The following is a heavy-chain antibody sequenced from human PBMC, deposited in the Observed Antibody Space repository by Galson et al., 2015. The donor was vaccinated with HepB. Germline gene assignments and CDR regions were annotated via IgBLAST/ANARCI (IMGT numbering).Heavy chain of an antibody. CDR3: ARWDYDFWSGPFFDY. CDR1: GFTFSSYR. CDR2: IKQDGSEK. V-gene: IGHV3-7*03. J-gene: IGHJ4*02. Sequence: SLRLSCAASGFTFSSYRMSWVRQAPGKGLEWVANIKQDGSEKYYVDSVKGRFTISRDNAKNSLYLQMNSLRAEDTAVYYCARWDYDFWSGPFFDYWGQGTLVTVSS. D-gene: IGHD3-3*01.